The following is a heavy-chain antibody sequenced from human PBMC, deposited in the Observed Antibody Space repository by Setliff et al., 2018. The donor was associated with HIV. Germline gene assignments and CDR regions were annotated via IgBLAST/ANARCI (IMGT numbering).Heavy chain of an antibody. CDR2: MSTYSGNT. V-gene: IGHV1-18*01. Sequence: ASVKVSCKAYGYTFINYGITWVRQAPGQGLGWMGWMSTYSGNTDYAQNVQGRFTMTSDTSTTTAYMELRNLRSNDSAVYYCARTVKTTLGDLLSPYYYYMDLWGKGTTVTVSS. CDR1: GYTFINYG. J-gene: IGHJ6*03. D-gene: IGHD3-16*01. CDR3: ARTVKTTLGDLLSPYYYYMDL.